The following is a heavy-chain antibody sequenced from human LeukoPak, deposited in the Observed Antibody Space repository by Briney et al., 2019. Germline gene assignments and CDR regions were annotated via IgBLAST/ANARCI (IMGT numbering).Heavy chain of an antibody. J-gene: IGHJ4*02. CDR2: ISYSWST. D-gene: IGHD3-22*01. Sequence: SETLSLPCTVSGGFISSHYWSWIRQPPGKGLEWIGYISYSWSTNYNPSLKSRVTVSVDKSKNQFSLKLSSVTAADTAVYYCARLLDDSSGFPHPIFDCGGQGTLVSVSS. V-gene: IGHV4-59*11. CDR1: GGFISSHY. CDR3: ARLLDDSSGFPHPIFDC.